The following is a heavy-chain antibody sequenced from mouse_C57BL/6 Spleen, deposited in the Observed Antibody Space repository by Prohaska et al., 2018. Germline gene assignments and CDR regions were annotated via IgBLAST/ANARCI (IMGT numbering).Heavy chain of an antibody. CDR2: INPNNGGT. CDR1: GYTFTDYY. J-gene: IGHJ3*01. CDR3: ARWDTTVDAY. V-gene: IGHV1-26*01. D-gene: IGHD1-1*01. Sequence: VKISCKASGYTFTDYYMNWVKQSHGKSLEWIGDINPNNGGTSYNQKFKGKATLTVDKSSSTAYMELRSLTSEDSAVYYCARWDTTVDAYWGQGTLVTVSA.